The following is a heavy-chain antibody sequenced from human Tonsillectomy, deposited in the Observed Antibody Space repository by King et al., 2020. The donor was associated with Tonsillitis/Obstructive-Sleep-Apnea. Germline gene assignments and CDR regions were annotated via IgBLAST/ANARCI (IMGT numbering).Heavy chain of an antibody. V-gene: IGHV7-4-1*02. Sequence: QLVQSGSELKKPGASVKVSCKASGYTFTSYAMNWVRQAPGQGLEWMGWINTNTGNPTYAQGFTGRVVFSLDTSVSTAYLQINGLKAEDTALYYCARDPRVAVAGSFDYWGQGTLVTVSS. J-gene: IGHJ4*02. CDR3: ARDPRVAVAGSFDY. CDR1: GYTFTSYA. CDR2: INTNTGNP. D-gene: IGHD6-19*01.